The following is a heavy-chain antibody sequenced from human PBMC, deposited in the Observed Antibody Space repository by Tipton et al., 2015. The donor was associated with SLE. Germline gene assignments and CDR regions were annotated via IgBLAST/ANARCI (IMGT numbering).Heavy chain of an antibody. CDR1: GYSISSGYY. D-gene: IGHD5-24*01. CDR2: IYHSGST. J-gene: IGHJ4*02. V-gene: IGHV4-38-2*01. Sequence: TLSLTCAVSGYSISSGYYWSWVRRPPGKGLEWIGSIYHSGSTDYNPSLKSRVTISIDTSKNQFSLKLTSVTATDFREGYNGGWGQGTLVTVSS. CDR3: GG.